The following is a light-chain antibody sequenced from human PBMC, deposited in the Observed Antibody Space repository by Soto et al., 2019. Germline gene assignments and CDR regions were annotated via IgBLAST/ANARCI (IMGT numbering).Light chain of an antibody. CDR2: KAS. V-gene: IGKV1-5*03. Sequence: DIQMTQSPSTLSASVGDTVTITCRASQRFSTWLAWYQQKPGKAPKFLIYKASTLESGVRSRFSGSGSATEFTLTIRSVQTDDFATYYCHQYNSYSWTFGHGTKVESK. CDR1: QRFSTW. J-gene: IGKJ1*01. CDR3: HQYNSYSWT.